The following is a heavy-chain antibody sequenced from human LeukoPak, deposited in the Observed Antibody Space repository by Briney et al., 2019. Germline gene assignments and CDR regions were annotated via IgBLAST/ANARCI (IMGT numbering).Heavy chain of an antibody. CDR2: LNPNSGGT. Sequence: GESLKISCKGSGYSFTAYYIHWVRQAPGQGLECMGWLNPNSGGTGSAQKFQGRVTMTRDTSISTAYMELSGLTSDDAAVYYCARTQAYNFGYVDYWGQGTLVTVSS. J-gene: IGHJ4*02. D-gene: IGHD5-18*01. CDR1: GYSFTAYY. CDR3: ARTQAYNFGYVDY. V-gene: IGHV1-2*02.